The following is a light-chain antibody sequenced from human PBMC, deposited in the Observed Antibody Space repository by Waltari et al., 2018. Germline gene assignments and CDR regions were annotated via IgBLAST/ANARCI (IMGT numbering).Light chain of an antibody. CDR2: GAS. CDR3: QQYGTSLST. CDR1: QRVTNNY. V-gene: IGKV3-20*01. Sequence: EIVLTQSPGTLSLSPGERATLSCRASQRVTNNYLAWYQQKRGQAPRALIYGASSRASGFPDRFSGSGSGTDFTLTISRLEPEDFAVYYCQQYGTSLSTFGQGTRVEIK. J-gene: IGKJ1*01.